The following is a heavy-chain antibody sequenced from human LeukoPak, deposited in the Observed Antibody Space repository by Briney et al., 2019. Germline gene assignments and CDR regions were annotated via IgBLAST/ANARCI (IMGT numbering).Heavy chain of an antibody. CDR1: GYTFTGYY. V-gene: IGHV1-2*02. J-gene: IGHJ4*02. Sequence: ASVKVSCKASGYTFTGYYLHWVRQAPGQGLEWMGWINPNSGGTNYAQRFQGSVTMTRDTSISTAYMDLSRLTSDDTAVYYCARVGAYYDSSAFFDYWGRGTLVTVSS. CDR2: INPNSGGT. CDR3: ARVGAYYDSSAFFDY. D-gene: IGHD3-22*01.